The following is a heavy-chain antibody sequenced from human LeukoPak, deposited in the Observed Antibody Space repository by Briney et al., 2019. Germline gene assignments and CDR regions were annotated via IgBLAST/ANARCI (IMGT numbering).Heavy chain of an antibody. CDR3: ARHGHYYDSSGYYSYYFDY. CDR2: IYTSGST. V-gene: IGHV4-4*07. CDR1: GGSISSYY. Sequence: SETLSLTCTVSGGSISSYYWSWIRQPAGKGLEWIGRIYTSGSTNYNPSLKSRVTISVDTSKNQFSLKLSSVTAADTAVYYCARHGHYYDSSGYYSYYFDYWGQGTLVTVSS. J-gene: IGHJ4*02. D-gene: IGHD3-22*01.